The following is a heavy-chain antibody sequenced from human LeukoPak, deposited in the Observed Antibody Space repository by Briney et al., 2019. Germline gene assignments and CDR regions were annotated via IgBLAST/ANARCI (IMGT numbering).Heavy chain of an antibody. D-gene: IGHD2-2*01. CDR2: IYHSGST. Sequence: SETLSLTCAVSGGSISSGGYSWSWIRQPPGKGLEWIGYIYHSGSTYYNPSLKSRVTISVDRSKNQFSLKLSSVTAADTAVYYRARAELAMYYFDYWGQGTLVTVSS. V-gene: IGHV4-30-2*01. J-gene: IGHJ4*02. CDR3: ARAELAMYYFDY. CDR1: GGSISSGGYS.